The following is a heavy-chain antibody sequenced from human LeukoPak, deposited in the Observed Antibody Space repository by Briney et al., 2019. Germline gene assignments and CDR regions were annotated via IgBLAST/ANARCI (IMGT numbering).Heavy chain of an antibody. CDR1: GITFSSYW. Sequence: GGSLGLSCAASGITFSSYWMSWVRQAPGKGLEWVANIKQDGSEKYYVDSVKGRFTISRDNAKNSLYLQMNSLRAEDTAVYYCARDVLGGFDYWGQGTLVTVSS. D-gene: IGHD2-8*01. J-gene: IGHJ4*02. V-gene: IGHV3-7*04. CDR3: ARDVLGGFDY. CDR2: IKQDGSEK.